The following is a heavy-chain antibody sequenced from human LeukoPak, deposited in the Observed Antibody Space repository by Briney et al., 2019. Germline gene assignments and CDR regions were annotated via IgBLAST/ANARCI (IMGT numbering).Heavy chain of an antibody. J-gene: IGHJ6*02. CDR1: GYTFTSYD. Sequence: ASVKVSCKASGYTFTSYDINWVRQATGQGLEWMGWISAYNGNTNYAQKLQGRVTMTTDTSTSTAYMELRSLRSDDTAVYYCARRSTYKLLYYYYGMDVWGQGTTVTVSS. CDR3: ARRSTYKLLYYYYGMDV. V-gene: IGHV1-18*01. CDR2: ISAYNGNT. D-gene: IGHD4-23*01.